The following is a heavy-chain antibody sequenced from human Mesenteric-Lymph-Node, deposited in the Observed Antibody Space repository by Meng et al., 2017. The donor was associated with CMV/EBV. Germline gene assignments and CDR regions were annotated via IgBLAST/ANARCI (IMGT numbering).Heavy chain of an antibody. CDR1: GGSFSGYY. J-gene: IGHJ4*02. CDR3: ARHQRWLKSEGGFNY. D-gene: IGHD4-23*01. CDR2: INHSGST. V-gene: IGHV4-34*01. Sequence: QGHVQQWGAGLLKPSETLSLTCAVYGGSFSGYYWSWIRQPPGKGLEWIGEINHSGSTNYNPSLKSRVTISVDTSKNQFSLKLSSVTAADTAVYYCARHQRWLKSEGGFNYWGQGTLVTVSS.